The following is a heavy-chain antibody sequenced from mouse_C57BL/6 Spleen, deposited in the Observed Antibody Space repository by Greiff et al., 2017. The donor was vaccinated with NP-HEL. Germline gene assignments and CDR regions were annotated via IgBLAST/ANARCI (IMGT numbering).Heavy chain of an antibody. J-gene: IGHJ2*01. CDR2: ISYDGSN. CDR1: GYSITSGYY. V-gene: IGHV3-6*01. D-gene: IGHD1-1*01. CDR3: AREDYGSFDY. Sequence: VQLKESGPGLVKPSQSLSLTCSVTGYSITSGYYWFWIRQFPGNKLAWMGYISYDGSNNYNPSLKNRISITRDTSKNQFFLKLNSVTTEDTATYYCAREDYGSFDYWGQGTTLTVSS.